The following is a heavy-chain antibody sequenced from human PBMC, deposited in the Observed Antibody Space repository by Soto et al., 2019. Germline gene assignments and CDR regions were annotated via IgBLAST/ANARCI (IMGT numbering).Heavy chain of an antibody. J-gene: IGHJ6*02. CDR1: GFSLSTGGMG. V-gene: IGHV2-5*02. CDR3: VHSRCGGDCLQPHSSHYYSAMDT. Sequence: QITLKESGPTLVKPTQTLTLTCTFSGFSLSTGGMGVGWIRQPPGKALEWLALIYWDGDRRYRPSLMSRLTTAKATSKSDVVLKMPTMALVHTPTYYCVHSRCGGDCLQPHSSHYYSAMDTWGQGTTVTVSS. D-gene: IGHD2-21*02. CDR2: IYWDGDR.